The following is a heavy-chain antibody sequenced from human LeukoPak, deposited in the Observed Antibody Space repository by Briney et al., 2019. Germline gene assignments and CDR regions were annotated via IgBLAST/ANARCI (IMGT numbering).Heavy chain of an antibody. J-gene: IGHJ5*02. Sequence: PGRSLRLSCAASGFTFSSYGMHWVRQAPGKGLEWVAVISYDGSNKYYADSVKGRFTISRDNSKNTLYLQMNSLRAEDTAVYYCAKDPTSHWFWFDPWGQGTLVTVSS. CDR2: ISYDGSNK. D-gene: IGHD3-9*01. V-gene: IGHV3-30*18. CDR3: AKDPTSHWFWFDP. CDR1: GFTFSSYG.